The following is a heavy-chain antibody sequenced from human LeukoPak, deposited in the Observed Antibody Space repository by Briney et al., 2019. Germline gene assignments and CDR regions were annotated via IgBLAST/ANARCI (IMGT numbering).Heavy chain of an antibody. D-gene: IGHD6-13*01. CDR2: IIPIFGTA. V-gene: IGHV1-69*13. CDR1: GGTFSSYA. CDR3: ARVGIAAAGENHYDY. Sequence: SVKVSCKASGGTFSSYAISWVRQAPGQGLEWMGGIIPIFGTASYAQKFQGRVTITADESTSTAYMELSSLRSEDTAVYYCARVGIAAAGENHYDYWGQGTLVTVSS. J-gene: IGHJ4*02.